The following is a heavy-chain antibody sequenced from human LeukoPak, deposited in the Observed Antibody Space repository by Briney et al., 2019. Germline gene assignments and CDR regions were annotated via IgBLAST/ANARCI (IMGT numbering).Heavy chain of an antibody. J-gene: IGHJ6*03. CDR2: IIPIFGTA. V-gene: IGHV1-69*13. CDR3: ARPHRVGATRGNYYYYYMDV. D-gene: IGHD1-26*01. CDR1: GFTFTSYD. Sequence: SVKVSCRASGFTFTSYDVNWVRQAPGQGLEWMGGIIPIFGTANYAQKFQGRVTITADESTSTAYMELSSLRSEDTAVYYCARPHRVGATRGNYYYYYMDVWGKGTTVTVSS.